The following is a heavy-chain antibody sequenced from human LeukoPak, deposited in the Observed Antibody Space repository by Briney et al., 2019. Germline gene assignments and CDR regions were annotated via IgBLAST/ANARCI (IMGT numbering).Heavy chain of an antibody. J-gene: IGHJ4*02. Sequence: PSETLSLTRTVSGGSISSSSYYWGWIRQPPGKGLEWIGSIYYSGSTYYNPSLKSRVTISVDTSKNQFSLKLSSVTAADTAVYYCARTNYDSSGYYFGYWGQGTLVTVSS. V-gene: IGHV4-39*07. D-gene: IGHD3-22*01. CDR1: GGSISSSSYY. CDR2: IYYSGST. CDR3: ARTNYDSSGYYFGY.